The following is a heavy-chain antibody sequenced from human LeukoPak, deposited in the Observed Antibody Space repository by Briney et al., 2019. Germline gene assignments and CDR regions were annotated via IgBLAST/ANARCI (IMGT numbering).Heavy chain of an antibody. J-gene: IGHJ4*02. CDR2: ICKSGST. CDR3: ARHGGAYSFDY. Sequence: SETLSLTCSVSGGSISNYYWSWIRQPPGKELEWIGYICKSGSTNYSPSLKSRVTISVDTSKNQFSLKLSSVTAADTAVYYCARHGGAYSFDYWGQGTLVTVSS. CDR1: GGSISNYY. D-gene: IGHD2-15*01. V-gene: IGHV4-59*08.